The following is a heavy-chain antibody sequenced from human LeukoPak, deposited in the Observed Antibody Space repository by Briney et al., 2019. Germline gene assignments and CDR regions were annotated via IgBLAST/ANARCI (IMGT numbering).Heavy chain of an antibody. CDR1: GGTFSTYA. V-gene: IGHV1-69*01. D-gene: IGHD6-25*01. Sequence: SVKVSCKTSGGTFSTYAISWVRQAPGQGLEWMGGIIPIFGTGNYAQKFQGRVTITADESTSTAYMELSSLRAEDTAVYYCARYSSGWPGYFDYWGQGTLVTVSS. CDR3: ARYSSGWPGYFDY. CDR2: IIPIFGTG. J-gene: IGHJ4*02.